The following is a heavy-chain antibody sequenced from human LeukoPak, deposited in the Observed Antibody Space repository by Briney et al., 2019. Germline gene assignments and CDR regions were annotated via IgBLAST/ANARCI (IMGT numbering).Heavy chain of an antibody. J-gene: IGHJ3*02. CDR3: AKDLEQQLVPFDI. V-gene: IGHV3-23*01. D-gene: IGHD6-13*01. Sequence: GGSLRLSRAASGFTFGSYAMSWVRQAPGKGLEWVSAISGSGGSTYYADSVKGRFTISRDNSKNTLYLQMNSLRAEDTAVYYCAKDLEQQLVPFDIWGQGTMVTVSS. CDR1: GFTFGSYA. CDR2: ISGSGGST.